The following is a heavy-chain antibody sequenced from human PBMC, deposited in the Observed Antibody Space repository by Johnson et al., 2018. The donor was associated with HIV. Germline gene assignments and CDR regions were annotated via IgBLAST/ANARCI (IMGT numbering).Heavy chain of an antibody. CDR1: GFTFSSYD. V-gene: IGHV3-30*03. J-gene: IGHJ3*02. D-gene: IGHD2-21*02. CDR2: ISYDGSNK. CDR3: ARGGLLSPDAFDI. Sequence: VQLVESGGGVVQPGRSLRVSCGASGFTFSSYDMHWVRQAPGKGLEWVAVISYDGSNKYYADSVTGRFTISRDNSKNTLYLQMNSLRAEDTAVYYCARGGLLSPDAFDIWGQGTMVTVSS.